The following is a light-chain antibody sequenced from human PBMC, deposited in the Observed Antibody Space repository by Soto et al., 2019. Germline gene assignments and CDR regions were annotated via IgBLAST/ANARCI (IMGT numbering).Light chain of an antibody. J-gene: IGLJ3*02. CDR2: NNN. Sequence: QSVLTQPPSASGTPGQRVTIACSGSSSNIGSTTVKCYQQLPGTAPKLLIYNNNQRPSGVPDRFSGSKSGTSASLAISGLQSEDEADYYCAAWDDSLNGVVFGGGTKLTVL. V-gene: IGLV1-44*01. CDR1: SSNIGSTT. CDR3: AAWDDSLNGVV.